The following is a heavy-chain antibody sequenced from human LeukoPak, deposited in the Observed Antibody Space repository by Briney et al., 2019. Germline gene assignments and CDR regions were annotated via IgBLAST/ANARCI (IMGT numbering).Heavy chain of an antibody. CDR1: GGSISSNY. CDR3: ARLSAAGTISVDS. CDR2: IYYTGST. J-gene: IGHJ4*02. D-gene: IGHD6-13*01. Sequence: SETLSLTCTVSGGSISSNYWGWIRQPPGKGLGWIGNIYYTGSTYYNPTLKSRVTISVDTSKNQFSLNLSSVTAADTAVYYCARLSAAGTISVDSWGQGTLVTVSS. V-gene: IGHV4-39*01.